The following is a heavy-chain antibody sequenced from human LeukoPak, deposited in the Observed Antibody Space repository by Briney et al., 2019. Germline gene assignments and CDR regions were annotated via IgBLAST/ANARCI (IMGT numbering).Heavy chain of an antibody. CDR2: IYYTGST. V-gene: IGHV4-61*01. Sequence: TETLSLTCTVSGGSVSSGSYYWSWIRQPPGKGLEWIGNIYYTGSTNYNPSLKSRVTISVDTSKNQFSLKLSSVTAADTAVYYCARDGELYCSSTSCYRVFAWFDPWGQGTLVTVSS. CDR3: ARDGELYCSSTSCYRVFAWFDP. J-gene: IGHJ5*02. CDR1: GGSVSSGSYY. D-gene: IGHD2-2*01.